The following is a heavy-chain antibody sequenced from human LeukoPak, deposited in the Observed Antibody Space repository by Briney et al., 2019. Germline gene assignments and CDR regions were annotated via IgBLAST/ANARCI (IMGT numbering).Heavy chain of an antibody. J-gene: IGHJ4*02. CDR3: ARDPGYYGSGSYYKGGYYFDY. CDR1: GGSISSYY. Sequence: SETLSLTCTVSGGSISSYYWSWIRQPPGKGLEWIGSIFYGGSTYYNPSLKSRITISVDTSKNHFSLELSSVTAADTAVYYCARDPGYYGSGSYYKGGYYFDYWGQGTLVTVSS. V-gene: IGHV4-39*02. D-gene: IGHD3-10*01. CDR2: IFYGGST.